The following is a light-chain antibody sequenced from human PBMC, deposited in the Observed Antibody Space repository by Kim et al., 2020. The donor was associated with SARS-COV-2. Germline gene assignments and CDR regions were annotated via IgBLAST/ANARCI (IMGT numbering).Light chain of an antibody. CDR3: PQSYIPPFT. V-gene: IGKV1-39*01. CDR1: QSISSH. Sequence: DIQMTQSPSSLSASVGDRVTITCRTTQSISSHLNWYQQKPGRAPKLLISAASTLQGGVPSRFSGSGSETDFTLTISSLQPEAVASYFCPQSYIPPFTFGPGTKVDIK. CDR2: AAS. J-gene: IGKJ3*01.